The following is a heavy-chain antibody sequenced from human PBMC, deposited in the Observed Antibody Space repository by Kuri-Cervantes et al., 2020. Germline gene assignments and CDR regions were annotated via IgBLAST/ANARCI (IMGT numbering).Heavy chain of an antibody. J-gene: IGHJ6*03. CDR3: ARESVAAGSGYYYMDV. CDR1: GFTFSSYW. Sequence: GESLKISCAASGFTFSSYWMSWVRQAPGKGLEWVANIKQDGSEKYYVGSVKGRFTISRDNAKNSLYLQMNSLRAEDTAVYYCARESVAAGSGYYYMDVWGKGTTVTVSS. CDR2: IKQDGSEK. D-gene: IGHD6-13*01. V-gene: IGHV3-7*01.